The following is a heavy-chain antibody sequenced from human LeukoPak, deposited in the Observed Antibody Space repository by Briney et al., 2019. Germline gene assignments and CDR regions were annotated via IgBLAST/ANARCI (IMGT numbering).Heavy chain of an antibody. CDR3: ARVYRKKYGGSRSWWFDP. D-gene: IGHD4-23*01. CDR2: IYYSGST. J-gene: IGHJ5*02. V-gene: IGHV4-30-4*08. CDR1: GGSISSGDYY. Sequence: PSETLSLTCTVSGGSISSGDYYWSWIRQPPGKGLEWIGYIYYSGSTYYNPSLKSRVTISVDTSKNQFSLKLSSVTAADTAVYYCARVYRKKYGGSRSWWFDPWGQGTLVTVSS.